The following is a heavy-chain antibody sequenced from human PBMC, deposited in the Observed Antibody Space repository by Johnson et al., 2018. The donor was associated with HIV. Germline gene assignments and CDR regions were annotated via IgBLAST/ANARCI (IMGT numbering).Heavy chain of an antibody. CDR2: ISYDGSNK. Sequence: QVQLVESGGGVVQPGGSLRLSCAASGFTFSSYGMHWVRQAPGKGLEWVAVISYDGSNKYYADSVMGRFTISRDNSKNTLYLQMNSLRPEDTAVYYCAREHRGYNFWSGYYPDAFDIWGLGTMVTVSS. J-gene: IGHJ3*02. V-gene: IGHV3-30*19. D-gene: IGHD3-3*01. CDR1: GFTFSSYG. CDR3: AREHRGYNFWSGYYPDAFDI.